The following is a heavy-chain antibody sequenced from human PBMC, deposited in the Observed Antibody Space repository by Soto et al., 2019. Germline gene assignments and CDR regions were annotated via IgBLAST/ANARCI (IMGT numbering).Heavy chain of an antibody. CDR1: GFTVSSNY. CDR2: IYSGGST. J-gene: IGHJ4*02. D-gene: IGHD6-19*01. V-gene: IGHV3-66*04. Sequence: GGSLRLSCAAPGFTVSSNYMSWVRQAPGKGLEWVSVIYSGGSTYYADSVKGRFTISRDNSKNTLYLQMGSLRAEDMAVYYCARQWLDSYYFDYWGQGTLVTVSS. CDR3: ARQWLDSYYFDY.